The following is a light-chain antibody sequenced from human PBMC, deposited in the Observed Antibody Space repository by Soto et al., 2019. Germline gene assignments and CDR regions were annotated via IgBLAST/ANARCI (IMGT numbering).Light chain of an antibody. J-gene: IGKJ2*01. Sequence: IVLTQSPGTLSLSPGERATLSCRTSQSVSSSYLAWYQQKPGQAPRLLTYGASSRATGIPDRFSGSGSRTDFTLTISRLEPEDYAIYFCQVRTDWPPFKYTFGQGTKLEVK. CDR1: QSVSSSY. V-gene: IGKV3D-20*02. CDR3: QVRTDWPPFKYT. CDR2: GAS.